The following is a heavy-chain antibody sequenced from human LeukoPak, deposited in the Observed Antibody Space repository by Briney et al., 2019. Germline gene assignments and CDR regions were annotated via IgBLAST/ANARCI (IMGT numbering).Heavy chain of an antibody. CDR2: INPKNGGT. Sequence: GASVKVSCKASGYTFTGYYMHWVRQAPGQGLEWVGWINPKNGGTNYAQKFQGRVTMTRDTSISTAYMELSRLTSEDTAVYYCARRNYDSSVSLPGGFDYWGQGTLVTVSS. V-gene: IGHV1-2*02. CDR1: GYTFTGYY. J-gene: IGHJ4*02. CDR3: ARRNYDSSVSLPGGFDY. D-gene: IGHD3-22*01.